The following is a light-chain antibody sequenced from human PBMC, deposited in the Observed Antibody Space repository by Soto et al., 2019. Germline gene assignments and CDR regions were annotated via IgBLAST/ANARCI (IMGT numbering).Light chain of an antibody. V-gene: IGKV1-9*01. CDR3: QQLFMYSPT. J-gene: IGKJ3*01. CDR1: QGIINY. CDR2: GAS. Sequence: IQLTQSPSSLSASMGDRVTITCRASQGIINYLACYQQKPGKAPKLLIYGASTLQGGVPSRFSGSGSGTDFTLTVSSLQPEDLATYYWQQLFMYSPTFGPGTKVDIK.